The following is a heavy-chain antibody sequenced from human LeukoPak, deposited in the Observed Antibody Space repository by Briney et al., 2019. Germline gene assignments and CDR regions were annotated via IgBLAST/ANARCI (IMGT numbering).Heavy chain of an antibody. CDR2: INHSGST. CDR3: ARAATIWNPHS. J-gene: IGHJ4*02. CDR1: GFTFSSYW. D-gene: IGHD5-12*01. Sequence: GSLRLSCAASGFTFSSYWMSWIRQPPGKGLEWIGEINHSGSTNYNPSLKSRVTISVDTSKNQFSLKLSSVTAADTAVYYCARAATIWNPHSWGQGTLITVSS. V-gene: IGHV4-34*01.